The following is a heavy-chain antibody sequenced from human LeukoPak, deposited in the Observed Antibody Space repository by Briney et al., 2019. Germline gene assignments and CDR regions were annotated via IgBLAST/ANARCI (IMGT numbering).Heavy chain of an antibody. J-gene: IGHJ4*02. CDR2: IYYSGST. CDR3: ARRGGNSVDY. CDR1: GGSISSSNW. Sequence: SGTLSLTCAVSGGSISSSNWWSWIRQPPGKGLEWIGSIYYSGSTYYNPSLKSRVTISVDTSKNQFSLKLSSVTAADTAVYYCARRGGNSVDYWGQGTLVTVSS. V-gene: IGHV4-39*01. D-gene: IGHD4-23*01.